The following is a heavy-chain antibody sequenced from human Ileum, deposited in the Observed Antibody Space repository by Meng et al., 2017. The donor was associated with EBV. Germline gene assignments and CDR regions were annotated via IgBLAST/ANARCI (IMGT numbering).Heavy chain of an antibody. Sequence: GQLQEAGRGLGQPWGTLSLPCVVSGVSISSSGVWWLGRQPGGEVRGWIGEIYHSGSTNYTPPLKSRVTISVDKSKNQFSLKLSSVTAADTAVYYCARVGLRLGIDYWGQGTLVTVSS. J-gene: IGHJ4*02. CDR1: GVSISSSGV. D-gene: IGHD3-16*01. CDR2: IYHSGST. CDR3: ARVGLRLGIDY. V-gene: IGHV4-4*02.